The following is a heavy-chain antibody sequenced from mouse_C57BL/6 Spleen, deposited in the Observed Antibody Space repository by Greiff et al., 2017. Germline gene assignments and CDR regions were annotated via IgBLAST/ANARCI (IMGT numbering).Heavy chain of an antibody. V-gene: IGHV1-5*01. CDR1: GYTFTSYW. D-gene: IGHD2-4*01. J-gene: IGHJ3*01. Sequence: VQLQQSGTVLARPGASVKMSCKTSGYTFTSYWMNWVKQRPGQGLEWIGAIYPGNSDNSYNQKFKGKAKLTAVTSASTAYMALSSLANEDSAVYYCTREDYAWFAYWGQGTLVTVSA. CDR3: TREDYAWFAY. CDR2: IYPGNSDN.